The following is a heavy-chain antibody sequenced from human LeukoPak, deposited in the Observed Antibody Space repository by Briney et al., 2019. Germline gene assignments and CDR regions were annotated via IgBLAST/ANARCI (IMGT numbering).Heavy chain of an antibody. Sequence: ASVKVSCKVSGYTLTELSMHWVRQAPGKGLEWMGGFDPEDGETIYAQKLQGRVTMTTDTSTSTAYMELRSLRSDDTAVYYCARTASIAAAGTFDYWGQGTLVTVSS. CDR3: ARTASIAAAGTFDY. D-gene: IGHD6-13*01. V-gene: IGHV1-24*01. J-gene: IGHJ4*02. CDR2: FDPEDGET. CDR1: GYTLTELS.